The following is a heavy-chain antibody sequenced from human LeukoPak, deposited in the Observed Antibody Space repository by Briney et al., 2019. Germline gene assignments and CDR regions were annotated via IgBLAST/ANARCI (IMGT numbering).Heavy chain of an antibody. D-gene: IGHD5-12*01. V-gene: IGHV1-69*13. CDR2: IIPIFGTA. CDR1: GGTFSSYA. CDR3: ARYGNSGVATTGTRFDY. J-gene: IGHJ4*02. Sequence: SVKVSCKASGGTFSSYAISWVRQAPGQGLEWMGGIIPIFGTANYAQKFQGRVTITADESTSTAYMELSSLRSEDTAVYYCARYGNSGVATTGTRFDYWGQGTLVTVSS.